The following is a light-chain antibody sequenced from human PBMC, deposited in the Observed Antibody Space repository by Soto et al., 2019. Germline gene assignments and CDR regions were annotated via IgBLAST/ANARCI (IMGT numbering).Light chain of an antibody. CDR2: GPS. Sequence: EIVMTQSPATLSVSPGERATLSCRASQSVGSSLAWYQHKPGQSPRLLIYGPSSRATGIPARFSGSGSGTEFTLTISSLQSEDFAVYYCQQYNNWTLTFGGGTKVDIK. CDR1: QSVGSS. CDR3: QQYNNWTLT. J-gene: IGKJ4*01. V-gene: IGKV3-15*01.